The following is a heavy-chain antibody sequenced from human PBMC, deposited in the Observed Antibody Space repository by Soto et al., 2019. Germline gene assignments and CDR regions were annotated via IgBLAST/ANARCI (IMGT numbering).Heavy chain of an antibody. J-gene: IGHJ6*02. Sequence: ASLKVSCKASGYTFTIYGISWARQAPGQGLEWMGWISGYNGNTKFAQKLQDRITMTTDTSTNTAYMELRSLRSDDTAVYYCARDLYCSGAKGSPRFYGYYGKEDCVPGRRDTVSS. D-gene: IGHD2-15*01. V-gene: IGHV1-18*01. CDR3: ARDLYCSGAKGSPRFYGYYGKED. CDR1: GYTFTIYG. CDR2: ISGYNGNT.